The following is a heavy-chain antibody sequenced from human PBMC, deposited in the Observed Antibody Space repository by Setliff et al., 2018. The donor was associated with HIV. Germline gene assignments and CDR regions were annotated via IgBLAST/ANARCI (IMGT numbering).Heavy chain of an antibody. CDR2: INPNSGGT. Sequence: ASVKVSCKASGYTFTDYYMHWVRQAPGQGLEWMGWINPNSGGTRSAQTFQGRVTMTRDTSINTAYMDLSRLRSDDTAIYYCARDKLEETAESLWSPMKNDAFDIWGPGTLVTVSS. CDR1: GYTFTDYY. J-gene: IGHJ3*02. V-gene: IGHV1-2*02. D-gene: IGHD2-21*01. CDR3: ARDKLEETAESLWSPMKNDAFDI.